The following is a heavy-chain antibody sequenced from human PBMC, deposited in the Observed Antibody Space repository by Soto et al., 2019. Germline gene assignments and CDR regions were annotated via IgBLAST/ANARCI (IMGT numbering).Heavy chain of an antibody. CDR3: ARHDGNSGNYFDY. CDR2: IYYSGST. Sequence: SETLSLTCAVYGGSFSSYYWSWIRHPPGKGLEWIGYIYYSGSTNYNPSLKSRVTISVDTSKNQFSLKLSSVTAADTAVYYCARHDGNSGNYFDYWGQGTLVTVSS. V-gene: IGHV4-59*01. CDR1: GGSFSSYY. J-gene: IGHJ4*02. D-gene: IGHD7-27*01.